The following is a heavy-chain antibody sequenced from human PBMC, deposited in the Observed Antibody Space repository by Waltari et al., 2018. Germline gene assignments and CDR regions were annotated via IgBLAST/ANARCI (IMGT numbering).Heavy chain of an antibody. CDR3: AKYLPDSSWSQVGY. CDR2: TYSGGST. Sequence: EVQLLESGGSLVQPGGSLRLSCAASGFTFSSYAMSWVRQAPGKGLEWVSVTYSGGSTYDAESVKGRFTISRDYSKNTLYLQMNSPRTEDTAVYYCAKYLPDSSWSQVGYWGQGTLVTVSS. V-gene: IGHV3-23*03. J-gene: IGHJ4*02. D-gene: IGHD6-13*01. CDR1: GFTFSSYA.